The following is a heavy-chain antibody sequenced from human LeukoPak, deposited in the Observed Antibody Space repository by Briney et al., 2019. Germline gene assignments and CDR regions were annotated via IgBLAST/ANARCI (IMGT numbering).Heavy chain of an antibody. Sequence: GGSLRLSCAASGFTFSSYAMSWVRQAPGKGLEWVSAISGSGGSTYYADSVKGRFTISRDNSKNTLYPQMNSLRAEDTAVYYCARGGYGSGKGFDPWGQGTLVTISS. V-gene: IGHV3-23*01. J-gene: IGHJ5*02. D-gene: IGHD3-10*01. CDR2: ISGSGGST. CDR1: GFTFSSYA. CDR3: ARGGYGSGKGFDP.